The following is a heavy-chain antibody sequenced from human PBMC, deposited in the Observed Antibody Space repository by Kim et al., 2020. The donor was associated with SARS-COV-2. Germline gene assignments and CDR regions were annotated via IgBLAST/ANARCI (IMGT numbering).Heavy chain of an antibody. Sequence: SETLSLTCTVSGGSISSSSYYWGWIRQPPGKGLEWIGSIYYSGSTYYNPSLKSRVTISVDTSKNQFSLKLSSVTAADTAVYYCARTRSGSYPPFVEDDGFDMWGQGTMVTVSS. D-gene: IGHD1-26*01. CDR3: ARTRSGSYPPFVEDDGFDM. J-gene: IGHJ3*02. CDR2: IYYSGST. V-gene: IGHV4-39*01. CDR1: GGSISSSSYY.